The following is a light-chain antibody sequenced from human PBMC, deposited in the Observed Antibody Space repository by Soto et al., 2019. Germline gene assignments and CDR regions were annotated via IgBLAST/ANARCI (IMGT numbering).Light chain of an antibody. CDR2: DAS. CDR3: QQRSGWPT. CDR1: QTVSTF. J-gene: IGKJ1*01. Sequence: EIVLTQSPDTLSLSPGERATLSCRASQTVSTFLAWYQQKPGQAPGLIVYDASIRAPGIPARFIGSGSGTDFTLTVSSLEPEDFALYYCQQRSGWPTFGQGTKVDIK. V-gene: IGKV3-11*01.